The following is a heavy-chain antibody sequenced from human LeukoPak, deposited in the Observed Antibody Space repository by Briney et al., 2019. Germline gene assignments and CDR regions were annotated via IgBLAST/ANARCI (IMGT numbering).Heavy chain of an antibody. CDR2: INPNSGGT. CDR1: GYTFTGYY. D-gene: IGHD1-26*01. J-gene: IGHJ4*02. Sequence: ASVKVSCKASGYTFTGYYMHWVRQAPGQGLEWMGWINPNSGGTNYAQKFQGRVTMTRDTSISPAYMELSRLRSDDTAVYYCARAVSGSSKPFDYWGQGTLVTVSS. V-gene: IGHV1-2*02. CDR3: ARAVSGSSKPFDY.